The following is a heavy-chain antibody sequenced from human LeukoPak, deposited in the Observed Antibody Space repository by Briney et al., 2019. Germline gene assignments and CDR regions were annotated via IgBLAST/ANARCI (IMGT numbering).Heavy chain of an antibody. V-gene: IGHV3-23*01. D-gene: IGHD3-10*01. CDR1: GFNFVTFG. Sequence: PGGSLRLSCAGSGFNFVTFGMSWVRQAPGKGLEWVSAISGSGVGTYYADSVKGRFTISRDNSKKTLYLEVNSLRPEDTAVYYCARGSHQDYFGSMAYLFDYWGQGILVTVSS. CDR2: ISGSGVGT. CDR3: ARGSHQDYFGSMAYLFDY. J-gene: IGHJ4*02.